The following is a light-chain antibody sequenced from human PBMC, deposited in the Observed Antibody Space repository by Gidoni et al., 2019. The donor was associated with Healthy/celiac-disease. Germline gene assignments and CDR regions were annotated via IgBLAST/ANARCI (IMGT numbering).Light chain of an antibody. CDR2: GAS. J-gene: IGKJ3*01. CDR3: QQYGSSPRFT. V-gene: IGKV3-20*01. CDR1: QSVSSSY. Sequence: EIVLTQSPGTLSLSPGERATLSCRASQSVSSSYLAWYQQKPGQAPRRLIYGASSRATGIPDRFSGSGSGTDFTLTISRLEPEDFAVYYCQQYGSSPRFTFXPXTKVDIK.